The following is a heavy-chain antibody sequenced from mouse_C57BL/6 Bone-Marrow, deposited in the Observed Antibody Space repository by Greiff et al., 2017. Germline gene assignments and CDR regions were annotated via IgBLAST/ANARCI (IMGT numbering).Heavy chain of an antibody. CDR1: GYTFTSYG. CDR2: IYPRSGNT. CDR3: ARWGIYYDYDGVWWYFDV. D-gene: IGHD2-4*01. Sequence: QVQLKESGAELARPGASVKLSCKASGYTFTSYGISWVKQRTGQGLEWIGEIYPRSGNTYYNEKFKGKATLTADKSSSTAYMELRSLTSEDSAVYFGARWGIYYDYDGVWWYFDVWGTGTTVTVSS. V-gene: IGHV1-81*01. J-gene: IGHJ1*03.